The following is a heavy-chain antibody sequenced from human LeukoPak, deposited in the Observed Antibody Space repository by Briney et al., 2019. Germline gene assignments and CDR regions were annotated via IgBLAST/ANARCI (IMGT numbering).Heavy chain of an antibody. CDR3: ARERKTRGSFDY. CDR2: IDPSGGST. D-gene: IGHD3-10*01. J-gene: IGHJ4*02. V-gene: IGHV1-46*01. CDR1: GYTFTTSY. Sequence: ASVKVSCKASGYTFTTSYLHWVRQAPGQGLEWMGIIDPSGGSTSYAQKFQGRVTMTRGTSSSTVYMELSSLRSDDTAVFYCARERKTRGSFDYWGQGTLVTVAS.